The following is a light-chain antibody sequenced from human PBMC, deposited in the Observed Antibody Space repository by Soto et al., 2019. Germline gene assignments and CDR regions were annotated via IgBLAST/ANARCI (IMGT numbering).Light chain of an antibody. CDR1: QSVSSSY. J-gene: IGKJ5*01. CDR2: AAS. V-gene: IGKV3-20*01. Sequence: EIVLTQSPGTLSLSPGERATLSCRASQSVSSSYLAWYQQKPGQAPRLLIYAASNRATGIPDRFSGSGSGTDFTLTIDRLEPEDFAVFYCQQYGSSPIIFGQGTRLEIK. CDR3: QQYGSSPII.